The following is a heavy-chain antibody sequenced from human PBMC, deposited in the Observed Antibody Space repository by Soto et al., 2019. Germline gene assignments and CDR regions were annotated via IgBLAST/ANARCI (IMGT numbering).Heavy chain of an antibody. V-gene: IGHV3-30-3*01. CDR1: GFTFSSYA. CDR2: ISYDGSNK. Sequence: GGSLRLSCAASGFTFSSYAMHWVRQAPGKGLEWVAVISYDGSNKYYADSVKGRFTISRDNSKNTLYLQMNSLRAEDTAVYYCARDRTLKRRPQIAARPEFLFWGQGTLVTVSS. CDR3: ARDRTLKRRPQIAARPEFLF. J-gene: IGHJ4*02. D-gene: IGHD6-6*01.